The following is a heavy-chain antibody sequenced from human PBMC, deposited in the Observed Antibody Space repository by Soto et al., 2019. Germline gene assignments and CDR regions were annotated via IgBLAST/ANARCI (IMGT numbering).Heavy chain of an antibody. D-gene: IGHD3-3*01. Sequence: GASVKVSCKASGGPFSSYAISWVRQAPGQGLEWMGGIIPIFGTANYAQKFQGRVSLTTETSASKAYMELRSLWSDDTAVYYCARSAPFDIYAITPVECWGQGTLGTASS. CDR3: ARSAPFDIYAITPVEC. V-gene: IGHV1-69*05. CDR2: IIPIFGTA. CDR1: GGPFSSYA. J-gene: IGHJ1*01.